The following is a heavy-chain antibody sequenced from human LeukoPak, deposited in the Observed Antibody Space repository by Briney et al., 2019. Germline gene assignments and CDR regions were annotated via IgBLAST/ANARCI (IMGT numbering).Heavy chain of an antibody. CDR1: GFTFSSYS. CDR2: ISSSSSYI. D-gene: IGHD3-3*01. CDR3: ARRGFWSGIDY. V-gene: IGHV3-21*01. J-gene: IGHJ4*02. Sequence: GGSLRLSCAASGFTFSSYSMNWVRQAPGKGLEWVSSISSSSSYIYYADSVKGRFTISRDNTKNSLYLQMNSLRAEDTAVYYCARRGFWSGIDYWGQGTLVTVSS.